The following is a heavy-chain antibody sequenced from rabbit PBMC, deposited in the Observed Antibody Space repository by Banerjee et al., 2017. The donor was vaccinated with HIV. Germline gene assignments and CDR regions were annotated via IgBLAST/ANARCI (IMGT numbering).Heavy chain of an antibody. CDR3: ARSDAGSAGYDYATLDL. J-gene: IGHJ4*01. D-gene: IGHD6-1*01. CDR1: GFSFSSSYY. V-gene: IGHV1S45*01. CDR2: IVTSTGST. Sequence: QEQLEESGGDLVKPEGSLTLTCTASGFSFSSSYYMCWVRQAPGKGLEWIACIVTSTGSTYYASWAKGRFTISKTSSTTVTLQMTSLTVADTATYFCARSDAGSAGYDYATLDLWGPGTLVTVS.